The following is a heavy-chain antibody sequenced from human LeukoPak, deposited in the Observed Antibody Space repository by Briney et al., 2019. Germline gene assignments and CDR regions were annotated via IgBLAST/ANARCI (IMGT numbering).Heavy chain of an antibody. CDR3: ARAAGAMWPLDY. D-gene: IGHD2-2*01. J-gene: IGHJ4*02. Sequence: GGSLRLSCAASGFTFSTYSMNWVRQAPGKGLEWVSSISSNNRYIYYADSVKGRFTISRDNSRNTLYLQMNSLRAEDTAVYHCARAAGAMWPLDYWGQGTLVTVSS. CDR1: GFTFSTYS. V-gene: IGHV3-21*04. CDR2: ISSNNRYI.